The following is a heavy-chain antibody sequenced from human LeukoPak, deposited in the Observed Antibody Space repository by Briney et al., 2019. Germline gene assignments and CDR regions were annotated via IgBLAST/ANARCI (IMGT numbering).Heavy chain of an antibody. V-gene: IGHV1-58*02. Sequence: GASVKVSCKASGFTFTSSAMQWVRQARGQRLEWIGWIVVGSGNTNSAQKFQERVTITRDMSTSTVYMELSSLRSEDTAVYYCAADRAYYYDSSGYYTAPDAFDIWGQGTMATVSS. J-gene: IGHJ3*02. CDR3: AADRAYYYDSSGYYTAPDAFDI. D-gene: IGHD3-22*01. CDR1: GFTFTSSA. CDR2: IVVGSGNT.